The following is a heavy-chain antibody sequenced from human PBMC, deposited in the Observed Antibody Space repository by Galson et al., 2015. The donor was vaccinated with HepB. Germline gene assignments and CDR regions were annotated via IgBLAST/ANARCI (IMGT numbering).Heavy chain of an antibody. CDR2: IYCSGSA. D-gene: IGHD6-13*01. CDR3: AREIIAAVDSDAFDI. J-gene: IGHJ3*02. Sequence: TLSLTCTVSGGSIGGDNYFWSWVRQHPGEGLEWIGYIYCSGSAHYNTSLKSRVTISVDTSENQFSLKLSSVTAADTAIYYCAREIIAAVDSDAFDIWGQGTMVTVSS. CDR1: GGSIGGDNYF. V-gene: IGHV4-31*03.